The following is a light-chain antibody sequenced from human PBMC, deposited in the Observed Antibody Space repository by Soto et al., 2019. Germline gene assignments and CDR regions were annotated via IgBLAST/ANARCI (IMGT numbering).Light chain of an antibody. V-gene: IGLV2-23*02. CDR3: CSYAGSSTPLI. Sequence: QSALTQAASVSGSPGQSITISCTGTSSDVGSYNLVSWYQQHPGKAPKVMIYEVSKRPSGVSNRFSGSKSGNTASLTISGLQAEDEADYYCCSYAGSSTPLIFGTGTKLTV. CDR1: SSDVGSYNL. J-gene: IGLJ1*01. CDR2: EVS.